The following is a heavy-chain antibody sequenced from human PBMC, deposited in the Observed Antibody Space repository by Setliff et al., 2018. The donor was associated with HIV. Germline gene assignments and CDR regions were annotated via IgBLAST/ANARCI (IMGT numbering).Heavy chain of an antibody. CDR2: ISYSGST. D-gene: IGHD5-18*01. J-gene: IGHJ4*02. CDR3: ARGTGSYGSDY. Sequence: NPSETLSLTCTVSGGSISSGEYYWNWIRQHPGKGLGWIGYISYSGSTYYNPSLKSRPAISVDTSKNQFSLTLSSVTAADTAVYYCARGTGSYGSDYWGQGTLVTVSS. CDR1: GGSISSGEYY. V-gene: IGHV4-30-4*01.